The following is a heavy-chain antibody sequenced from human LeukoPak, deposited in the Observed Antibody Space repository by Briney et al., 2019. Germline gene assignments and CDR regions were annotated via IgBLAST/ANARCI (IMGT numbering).Heavy chain of an antibody. V-gene: IGHV1-24*01. D-gene: IGHD2-2*01. CDR3: ASVPHY. Sequence: ASVKVSCKVSGYTLTELSMHWVRQAPGKGLEWMGGFDPEDGETIYAQKLQGRVTMTTDTSTSTAYMELRSLRSDDTAVYYCASVPHYWGQGTLVTVSS. J-gene: IGHJ4*02. CDR1: GYTLTELS. CDR2: FDPEDGET.